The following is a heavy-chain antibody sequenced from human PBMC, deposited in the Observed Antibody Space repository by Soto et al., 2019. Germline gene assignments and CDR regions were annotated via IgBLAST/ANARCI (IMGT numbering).Heavy chain of an antibody. CDR2: IYHSGST. D-gene: IGHD1-20*01. CDR3: ARDNWNDLWRYNWFDP. J-gene: IGHJ5*02. Sequence: SETLSLTCAVSGYSISSGYYWGWIRQPPGKGLEWIGSIYHSGSTYYNPSLKSRVTISVDTSKNQFSLKLSSVTAADTAVYYCARDNWNDLWRYNWFDPWGQGTLVTVSS. CDR1: GYSISSGYY. V-gene: IGHV4-38-2*02.